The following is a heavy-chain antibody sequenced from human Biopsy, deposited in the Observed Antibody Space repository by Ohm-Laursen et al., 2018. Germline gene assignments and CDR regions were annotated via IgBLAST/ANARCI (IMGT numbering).Heavy chain of an antibody. D-gene: IGHD3-3*01. J-gene: IGHJ6*02. CDR2: IRSTGGST. Sequence: GSLRLPCAASGFTFSSYAMSWVRQAPGKGLEWASAIRSTGGSTYYANSVKGRFTISRDNSKNILFLQVNNLRAEDTAIYYCTKADDFWSPEGYYYYFSGMDVWGQGTTVTVSS. V-gene: IGHV3-23*01. CDR3: TKADDFWSPEGYYYYFSGMDV. CDR1: GFTFSSYA.